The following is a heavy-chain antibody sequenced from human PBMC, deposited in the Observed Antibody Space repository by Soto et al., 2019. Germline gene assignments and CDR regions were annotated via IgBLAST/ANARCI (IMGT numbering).Heavy chain of an antibody. Sequence: GGSLRLSCAASGFTFSSYSLSWVRQAPGKGLEWVSYISSGGSTIYYADSVKGRFTISRDNAKNSLYLQMNSLRAGDTAVYYCARARQAAAGYYFDYWGQGTLVTVSS. CDR2: ISSGGSTI. CDR1: GFTFSSYS. J-gene: IGHJ4*02. CDR3: ARARQAAAGYYFDY. D-gene: IGHD6-13*01. V-gene: IGHV3-48*01.